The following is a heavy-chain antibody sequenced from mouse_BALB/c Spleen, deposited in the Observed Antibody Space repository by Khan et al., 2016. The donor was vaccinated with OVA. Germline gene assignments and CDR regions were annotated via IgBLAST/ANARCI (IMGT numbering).Heavy chain of an antibody. CDR2: IDPSDSHT. Sequence: QVQLQQPGAELVKPGASVKLSCKASGYTFSSYWMHWVKQRPGQGLEWIGEIDPSDSHTNYNQKFKGKATLNVDKSSSTAYMHLSSLTSEDSAVYYWARSYYYGSSTGFAYWGQETLVTVAA. CDR1: GYTFSSYW. V-gene: IGHV1-69*02. D-gene: IGHD1-1*01. CDR3: ARSYYYGSSTGFAY. J-gene: IGHJ3*01.